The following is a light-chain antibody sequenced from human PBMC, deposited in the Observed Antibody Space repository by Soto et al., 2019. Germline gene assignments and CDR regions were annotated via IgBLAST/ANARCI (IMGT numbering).Light chain of an antibody. V-gene: IGKV3-11*01. J-gene: IGKJ4*01. CDR2: DAS. CDR1: QSVSSY. CDR3: QQRSNWLT. Sequence: SVWTEYPATLSLSPGERSTRSCRASQSVSSYLAWYQQKPGQSPRLLIYDASNRATVVPARFSGSGSGTDFTLTISSIEPEDFEVYYCQQRSNWLTFGGGTQVDIK.